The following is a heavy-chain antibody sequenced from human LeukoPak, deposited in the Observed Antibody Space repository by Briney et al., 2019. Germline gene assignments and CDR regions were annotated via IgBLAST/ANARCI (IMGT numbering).Heavy chain of an antibody. CDR2: ISSSSSYI. V-gene: IGHV3-21*01. Sequence: PGGSLRLSCAASGFTFSNYWMNWVRQAPGKGLEWVSSISSSSSYIYYADSVKGRFTISRDNAKNSLYLQMNSLRAEDTAVYYCAREAGTTSWFDPWGQGTLVTVSS. CDR3: AREAGTTSWFDP. D-gene: IGHD1-1*01. CDR1: GFTFSNYW. J-gene: IGHJ5*02.